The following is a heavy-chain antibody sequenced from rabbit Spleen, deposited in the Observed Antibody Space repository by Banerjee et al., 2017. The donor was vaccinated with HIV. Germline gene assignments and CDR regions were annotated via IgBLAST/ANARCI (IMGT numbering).Heavy chain of an antibody. Sequence: EESGGGLVKPGGTLTLTCKPSGFSLFHYWMCWVRQAPGKGLDLIGCIYAGDGSTDYTNWVNGRFTISKTSSTVDLKMTSLTAADTATYFCARDGYAAYSGYNYADLWGPGTLVTVS. J-gene: IGHJ4*01. V-gene: IGHV1S42*01. CDR1: GFSLFHYW. CDR3: ARDGYAAYSGYNYADL. D-gene: IGHD1-1*01. CDR2: IYAGDGST.